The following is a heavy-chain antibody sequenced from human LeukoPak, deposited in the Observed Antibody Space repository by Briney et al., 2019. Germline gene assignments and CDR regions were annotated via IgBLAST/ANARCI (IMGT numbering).Heavy chain of an antibody. CDR2: IKYKTDGGTT. Sequence: GGSLRLSCAASGFTFSDAWMSWVRQAPGKGLEWVGRIKYKTDGGTTDYAAPVKGRFTISRDDSKNTLYLQMNSLKTEDTAVYYCTTHYDILSWGQGTLVTVSS. V-gene: IGHV3-15*01. CDR1: GFTFSDAW. D-gene: IGHD3-9*01. J-gene: IGHJ4*02. CDR3: TTHYDILS.